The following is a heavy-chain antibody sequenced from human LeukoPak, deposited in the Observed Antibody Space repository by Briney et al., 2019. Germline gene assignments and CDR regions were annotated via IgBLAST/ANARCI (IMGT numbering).Heavy chain of an antibody. CDR3: ARGGTSTPPAVDY. CDR2: INAGNGNT. Sequence: ASVKVSCKASGYTFTNYFMHWVRQAPGQRLDWMGWINAGNGNTRYSQKFQGRVTITRDTSASTAYMELSSLRSEDTAVYYCARGGTSTPPAVDYWGQGSLVTVSS. J-gene: IGHJ4*02. V-gene: IGHV1-3*01. CDR1: GYTFTNYF. D-gene: IGHD1-1*01.